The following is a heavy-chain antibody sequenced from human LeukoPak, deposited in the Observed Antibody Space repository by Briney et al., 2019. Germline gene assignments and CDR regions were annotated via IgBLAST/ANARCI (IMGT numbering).Heavy chain of an antibody. J-gene: IGHJ4*02. CDR2: ISGSGDST. Sequence: PGGSLRLSCAASGFTFSSYAMSWVRQAPGKGLEWVSAISGSGDSTYYGDSVKGRFTISRDNSKNTLYLQMNSLRAEDTAVYYCAKGGGSRPIPFDYWGQGTLVTVSS. D-gene: IGHD5-12*01. CDR1: GFTFSSYA. V-gene: IGHV3-23*01. CDR3: AKGGGSRPIPFDY.